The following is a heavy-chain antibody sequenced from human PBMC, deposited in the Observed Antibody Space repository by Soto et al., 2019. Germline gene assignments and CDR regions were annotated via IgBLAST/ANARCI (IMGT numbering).Heavy chain of an antibody. J-gene: IGHJ6*02. Sequence: GGSLRLSCAASGFTFRDYYMSWIRQAPGKGLEWISYISISGNSIYYADSVKGRFTISRDDARNSLYLQMNSLRAEDTAVYYCARVYIVRPGQLYYYGMDVWGQGTTVTVSS. D-gene: IGHD2-21*01. CDR2: ISISGNSI. CDR1: GFTFRDYY. CDR3: ARVYIVRPGQLYYYGMDV. V-gene: IGHV3-11*01.